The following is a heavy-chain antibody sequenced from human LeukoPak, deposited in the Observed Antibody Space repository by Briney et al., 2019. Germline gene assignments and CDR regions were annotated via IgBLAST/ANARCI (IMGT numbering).Heavy chain of an antibody. CDR1: GYTFTGYY. J-gene: IGHJ5*02. V-gene: IGHV1-2*02. D-gene: IGHD3-9*01. CDR2: INPNSGGT. CDR3: ARALRYFDWFQNWFDP. Sequence: ASVKVSCKASGYTFTGYYMHWVRQAPGQGLEWMGWINPNSGGTNYAQKFQGRVTMTRDTSTSTVYMELSSLRSEDTAVYYCARALRYFDWFQNWFDPWGQGTLVTVSS.